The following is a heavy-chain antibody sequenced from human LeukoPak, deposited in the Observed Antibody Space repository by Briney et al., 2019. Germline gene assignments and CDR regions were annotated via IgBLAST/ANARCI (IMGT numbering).Heavy chain of an antibody. CDR3: ALAPMGQWLVHRYYFDY. Sequence: SQTLSLTCAISGDSVSSNSAAWNWIRQSPSRGLEWLGRTYYRSKWYNDYAVSVKSRITINPDTSKNQFSLQLNSVTPEDTAVYYSALAPMGQWLVHRYYFDYWGQGTLVTVSS. J-gene: IGHJ4*02. V-gene: IGHV6-1*01. D-gene: IGHD6-19*01. CDR1: GDSVSSNSAA. CDR2: TYYRSKWYN.